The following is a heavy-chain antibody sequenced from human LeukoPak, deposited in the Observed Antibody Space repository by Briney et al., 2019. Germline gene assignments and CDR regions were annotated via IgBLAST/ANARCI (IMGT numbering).Heavy chain of an antibody. CDR1: GYTFTIYY. CDR2: INPSGGST. J-gene: IGHJ4*02. D-gene: IGHD2-21*02. CDR3: ARDAGPIVVVTASLPHLPY. V-gene: IGHV1-46*01. Sequence: ASVTVSFTASGYTFTIYYMHWVRQAPGQGREWLGIINPSGGSTSYAQKFQGRVTITRDTYTSTVYMELSSLRSEDTAVYYCARDAGPIVVVTASLPHLPYWGQGTLVTVSS.